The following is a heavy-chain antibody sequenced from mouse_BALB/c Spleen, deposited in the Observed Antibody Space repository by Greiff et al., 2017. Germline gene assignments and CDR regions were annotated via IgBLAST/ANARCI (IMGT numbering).Heavy chain of an antibody. V-gene: IGHV1-54*01. Sequence: QVQLKQSGAELVRPGTSVKVSCKASGYAFTNYLIEWVKQRPGQGLEWIGVINPGSGGTNYNEKFKGKATLTADKSSSTAYMQLSSLTSDDSAVYFCARAYDGSIYAMDYWGQGTSVTVSS. CDR3: ARAYDGSIYAMDY. CDR2: INPGSGGT. J-gene: IGHJ4*01. D-gene: IGHD2-3*01. CDR1: GYAFTNYL.